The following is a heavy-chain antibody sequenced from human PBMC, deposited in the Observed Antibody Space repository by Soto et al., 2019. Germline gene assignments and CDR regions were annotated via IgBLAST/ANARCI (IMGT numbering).Heavy chain of an antibody. CDR3: ARGHDDSDVPRWDH. CDR1: GYNFKQYY. D-gene: IGHD4-17*01. Sequence: QVQLVQSGPEVRKPGASVRLSCATSGYNFKQYYIHWVRQAPGQGLEWMGIINLRGGTTEYAHKFRGRVTVTGDTSTRTAYMELSSLRSEDTAVYFCARGHDDSDVPRWDHWGQGTLITVSS. V-gene: IGHV1-46*02. CDR2: INLRGGTT. J-gene: IGHJ4*02.